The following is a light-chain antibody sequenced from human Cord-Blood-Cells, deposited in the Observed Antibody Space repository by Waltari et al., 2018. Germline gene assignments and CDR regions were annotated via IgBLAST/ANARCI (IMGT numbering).Light chain of an antibody. Sequence: DIQMTQSPSSLSASVGDRVTITCQASQDISNYLTWYQQKQGKAPKLLIYDASNLETGVPSRFSGSGSGTDFTFTISSLQPEDIATYYCQQYDNLPITFGQGTRLEIK. V-gene: IGKV1-33*01. CDR3: QQYDNLPIT. CDR1: QDISNY. J-gene: IGKJ5*01. CDR2: DAS.